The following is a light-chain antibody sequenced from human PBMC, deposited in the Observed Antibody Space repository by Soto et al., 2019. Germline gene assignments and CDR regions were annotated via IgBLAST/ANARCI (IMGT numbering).Light chain of an antibody. CDR3: QQYGSSFT. CDR2: GAS. V-gene: IGKV3-20*01. J-gene: IGKJ3*01. Sequence: EIVFTQSPGTLSLSPGEREALSCRDSQSVSSSYLAWYQQKPGQAPRLLIYGASSRATGIPDRFSGSGSGTDFTLTISRLEPEDFAVYYCQQYGSSFTFGPGTKVDIK. CDR1: QSVSSSY.